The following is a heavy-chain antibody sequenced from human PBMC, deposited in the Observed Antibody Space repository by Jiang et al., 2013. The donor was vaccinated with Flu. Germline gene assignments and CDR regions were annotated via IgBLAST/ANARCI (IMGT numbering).Heavy chain of an antibody. Sequence: VQLLESGGDLVQPGGSLRLSCAASGFTFSTYDMHWVRQVPGKGLEWVTVISFDGSNKYYADSVKGRFTISRDNSKNTLYLQMNSLRAEDTARYYCSRDPPAVPDYWGQGTLVTVSS. J-gene: IGHJ4*02. CDR3: SRDPPAVPDY. CDR2: ISFDGSNK. V-gene: IGHV3-30*03. D-gene: IGHD6-19*01. CDR1: GFTFSTYD.